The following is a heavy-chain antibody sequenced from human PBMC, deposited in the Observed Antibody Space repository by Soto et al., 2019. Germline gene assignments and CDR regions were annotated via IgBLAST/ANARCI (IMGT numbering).Heavy chain of an antibody. D-gene: IGHD3-22*01. CDR2: IYYSGST. V-gene: IGHV4-30-4*01. CDR3: ARVFGYYDSSGYRWGAFDI. Sequence: PSETLSLTCAFSGGSISSGDDYWSWIRQPPGKGLEWIGYIYYSGSTYYNPSLKSRVTISVDTSKNQFSLKLSPVTAADTAVYYCARVFGYYDSSGYRWGAFDIWGQGTMVTVSS. CDR1: GGSISSGDDY. J-gene: IGHJ3*02.